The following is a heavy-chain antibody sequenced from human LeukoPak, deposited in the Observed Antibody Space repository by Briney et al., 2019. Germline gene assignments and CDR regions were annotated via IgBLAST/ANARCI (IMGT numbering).Heavy chain of an antibody. CDR2: IYSGGST. Sequence: GGSLRLSCAASGFTVSSNYMSWVRQAPGKGLEWVSVIYSGGSTYYADSVKGRFTISRDNSKNTLYLQMNSLRAEDTAVYYCARHTFGGVIVFDYWGQGTLVTVSS. J-gene: IGHJ4*02. V-gene: IGHV3-66*04. CDR3: ARHTFGGVIVFDY. CDR1: GFTVSSNY. D-gene: IGHD3-16*02.